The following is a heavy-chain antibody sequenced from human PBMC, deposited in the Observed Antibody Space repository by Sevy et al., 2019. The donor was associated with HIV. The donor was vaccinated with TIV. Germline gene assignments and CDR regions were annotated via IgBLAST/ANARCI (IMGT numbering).Heavy chain of an antibody. CDR1: GFTFDDYT. J-gene: IGHJ6*02. CDR3: TRVEGAADWGIDV. CDR2: IRSKAYGGTT. V-gene: IGHV3-49*04. Sequence: QPGGSLRLSCRASGFTFDDYTMSWVRQAPGKGLEWVAFIRSKAYGGTTEYAASVKGRFTISRDESKSIAYLQMNSLKTEDTAVYYCTRVEGAADWGIDVWGQGTTVTVSS. D-gene: IGHD1-26*01.